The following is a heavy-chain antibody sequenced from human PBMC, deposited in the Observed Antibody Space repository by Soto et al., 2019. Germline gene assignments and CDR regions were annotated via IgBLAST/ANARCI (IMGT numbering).Heavy chain of an antibody. V-gene: IGHV4-31*03. J-gene: IGHJ3*02. CDR3: ARDGSSSSAFDI. Sequence: QVQLQESGPGLVKPSQTLSLTCTVSGGSISSGGYYWSWIRQHPGKGLEWIGYIYYSGSTYYNPSLKSRVTISVDTSKNRFSLKLSSVTAADTAVYYCARDGSSSSAFDIWGQGTMVTVSS. D-gene: IGHD6-6*01. CDR1: GGSISSGGYY. CDR2: IYYSGST.